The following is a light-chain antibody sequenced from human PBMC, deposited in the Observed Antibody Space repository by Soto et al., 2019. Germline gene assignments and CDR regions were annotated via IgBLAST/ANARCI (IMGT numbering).Light chain of an antibody. J-gene: IGLJ2*01. CDR1: ISVVGTYNL. CDR2: EVN. Sequence: QSALTQPASVSGSPGQSITISCTGTISVVGTYNLVSWYQQHPGKAPKLIIYEVNKRPSGISNRFSGSKSGNTASLTISGLQAEDEAVYHCCAYAGSSTVVFGGGTKLTVL. V-gene: IGLV2-23*02. CDR3: CAYAGSSTVV.